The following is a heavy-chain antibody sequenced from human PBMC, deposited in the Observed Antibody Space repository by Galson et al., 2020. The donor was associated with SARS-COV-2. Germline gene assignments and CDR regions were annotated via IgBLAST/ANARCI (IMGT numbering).Heavy chain of an antibody. D-gene: IGHD3-22*01. CDR3: AKWGWGDYGSSGRLPFFDY. CDR1: GFTFSKYI. CDR2: ISYDGNNK. V-gene: IGHV3-30*18. J-gene: IGHJ4*02. Sequence: GESLKIPCAASGFTFSKYIMHWVRQAPGKGLEWVPVISYDGNNKYYVNSVKGRFTISRDNSKNTLYLQMNSLRAEDTAIYYCAKWGWGDYGSSGRLPFFDYWGQGSLGTVSP.